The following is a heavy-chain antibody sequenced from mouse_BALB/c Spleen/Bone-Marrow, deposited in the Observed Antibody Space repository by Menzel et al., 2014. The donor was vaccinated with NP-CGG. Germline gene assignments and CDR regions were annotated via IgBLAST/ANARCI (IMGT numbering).Heavy chain of an antibody. V-gene: IGHV1-82*01. CDR1: GYAFSTSW. D-gene: IGHD2-2*01. CDR3: ARAYGYLAMDY. CDR2: TYPGDGDT. J-gene: IGHJ4*01. Sequence: VQLQQSGPELVKPGASVKISCKASGYAFSTSWMNWVKQRPGQGLEWIGRTYPGDGDTNYNGKFKGKATLTADKSSSRGFMQLSSRSSVDSGVFFFARAYGYLAMDYWGQGTSVTVSS.